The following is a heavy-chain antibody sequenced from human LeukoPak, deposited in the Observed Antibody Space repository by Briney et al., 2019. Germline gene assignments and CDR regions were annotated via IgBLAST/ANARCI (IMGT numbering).Heavy chain of an antibody. CDR2: IKQDGSEK. J-gene: IGHJ4*02. CDR1: GFTFSSYW. Sequence: TGGSLRLSCAASGFTFSSYWMSWVRQAPGKGLEWVANIKQDGSEKYYVDSVKGRFTISRDNAKNSLYLQMNSLRAEDTAVYYCASGRAAAGTSDFDYWGQGTLVTVSS. D-gene: IGHD6-13*01. V-gene: IGHV3-7*01. CDR3: ASGRAAAGTSDFDY.